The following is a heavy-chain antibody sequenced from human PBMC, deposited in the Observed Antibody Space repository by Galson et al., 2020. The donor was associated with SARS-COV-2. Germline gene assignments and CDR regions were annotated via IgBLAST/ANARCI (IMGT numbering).Heavy chain of an antibody. V-gene: IGHV3-13*01. CDR1: GFTFSSYD. Sequence: GGSLRLSCAASGFTFSSYDMHWVRQATGKGLEWVSAIGTAGDTYYPGSVKGRFTISRENAKNSLYLQMNSLRAGDTAVYYCARGANSSSPWWWFDPWGQGTLVTVSS. CDR2: IGTAGDT. CDR3: ARGANSSSPWWWFDP. D-gene: IGHD6-13*01. J-gene: IGHJ5*02.